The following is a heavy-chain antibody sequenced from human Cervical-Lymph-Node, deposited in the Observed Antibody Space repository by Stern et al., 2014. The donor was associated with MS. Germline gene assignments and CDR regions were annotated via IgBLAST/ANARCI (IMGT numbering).Heavy chain of an antibody. CDR3: ARHLARLAAAGFNT. Sequence: QVQLVESGGGLVKPGGSLRLTCAASGFTFSDYYMSLVRQAPGKGLEWIAYIRASGVATSHAGAVKGRFTISRDNAKNSLYLQMHSLRVEDTAVYYCARHLARLAAAGFNTWGQGTLVTVSS. J-gene: IGHJ5*02. CDR1: GFTFSDYY. CDR2: IRASGVAT. V-gene: IGHV3-11*01. D-gene: IGHD6-13*01.